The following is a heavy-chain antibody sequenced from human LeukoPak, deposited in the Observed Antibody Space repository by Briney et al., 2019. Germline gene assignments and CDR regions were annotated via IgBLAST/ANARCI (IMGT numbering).Heavy chain of an antibody. Sequence: GESLQISCKGSGSLFTSYWIGWVRQLPGKGLEWMGIIYPGDSDTRYSPSFQGQVTISADKSISTAYLQWSSLKASDTAMYYCARHAAVAGPGRFDPWGQGTLVTVSS. V-gene: IGHV5-51*01. CDR2: IYPGDSDT. J-gene: IGHJ5*02. CDR3: ARHAAVAGPGRFDP. D-gene: IGHD6-19*01. CDR1: GSLFTSYW.